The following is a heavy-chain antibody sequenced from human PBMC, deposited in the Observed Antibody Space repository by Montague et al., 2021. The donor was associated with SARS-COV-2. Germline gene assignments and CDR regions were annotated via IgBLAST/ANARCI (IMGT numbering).Heavy chain of an antibody. D-gene: IGHD3-22*01. CDR3: VRDFYDTSDYFQGTFDV. J-gene: IGHJ3*01. CDR2: IYYTGST. V-gene: IGHV4-59*02. CDR1: GVSVNNYY. Sequence: SETLSLTYSVSGVSVNNYYWAWIRQTPEKGLEWIGYIYYTGSTNYNPSLRNRITISIGTSANQFSLKLRSVTPADTAVYYCVRDFYDTSDYFQGTFDVWGHGTVVSVSS.